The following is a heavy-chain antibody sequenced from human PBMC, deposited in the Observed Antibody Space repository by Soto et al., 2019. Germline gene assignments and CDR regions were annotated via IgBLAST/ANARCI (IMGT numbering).Heavy chain of an antibody. CDR2: ISSSSSYT. CDR1: GFTFSDYY. CDR3: ARAYYDSSRYLQSTPYYYYGMAV. Sequence: GGSLRLSCAASGFTFSDYYMSWIRQAPGKGLEWVSYISSSSSYTNYADSVKGRFTISRDNAKNSLYLQMNSLRAEDTAVYYCARAYYDSSRYLQSTPYYYYGMAVWGQGTTVTVSS. V-gene: IGHV3-11*06. D-gene: IGHD3-22*01. J-gene: IGHJ6*02.